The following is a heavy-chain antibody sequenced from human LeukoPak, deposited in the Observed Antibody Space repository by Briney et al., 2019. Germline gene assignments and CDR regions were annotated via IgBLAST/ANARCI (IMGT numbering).Heavy chain of an antibody. CDR1: GYTFTSYD. Sequence: ASVKVSCKASGYTFTSYDINWVRQATGQGLEWMGWMNPNSGNTGYAQKFQGRVTITRNTSISTDYMELSSLRSEDTAVYYCARVRSIRGQSFDPWGQGTLVTVSS. D-gene: IGHD3-10*01. J-gene: IGHJ5*02. CDR3: ARVRSIRGQSFDP. V-gene: IGHV1-8*03. CDR2: MNPNSGNT.